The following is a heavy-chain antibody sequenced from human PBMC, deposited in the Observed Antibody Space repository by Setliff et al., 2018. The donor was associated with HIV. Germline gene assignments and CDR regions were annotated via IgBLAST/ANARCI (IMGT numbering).Heavy chain of an antibody. CDR3: AKGPNFEDAFDI. CDR2: LIPIVDIT. CDR1: GYTFTGYY. J-gene: IGHJ3*02. V-gene: IGHV1-69*10. Sequence: VASVKVSCKASGYTFTGYYLHWVRQAPGQGLEWMGGLIPIVDITKSTQKFRDRVTFTADESTKTAQMELSGLTFEDTAVYYCAKGPNFEDAFDIWGQGTVVTVSS. D-gene: IGHD2-8*01.